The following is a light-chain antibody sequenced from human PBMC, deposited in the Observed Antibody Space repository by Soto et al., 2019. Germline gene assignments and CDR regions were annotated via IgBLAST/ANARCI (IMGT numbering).Light chain of an antibody. CDR3: AVWDDSLRGWV. CDR2: TND. CDR1: FSNIGSNY. Sequence: QSVLTQPPSASGTPGQRVTISCSGRFSNIGSNYVYWYQQLPGTAPKLLIFTNDQRTSGVPGRFSGSKSGTSASLAISGLRSEDEADYYCAVWDDSLRGWVFVGGTKLTVL. V-gene: IGLV1-47*02. J-gene: IGLJ3*02.